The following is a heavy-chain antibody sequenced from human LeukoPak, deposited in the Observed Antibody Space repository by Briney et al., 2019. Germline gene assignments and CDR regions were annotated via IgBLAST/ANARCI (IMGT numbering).Heavy chain of an antibody. CDR1: GFTFDDAW. Sequence: GGSLRLSCAASGFTFDDAWMNWVRQGSGKGLEWVGRIKSKTDGGTTDYAAPVKGRFTISRDDSKNILYLQMNSLKIEDTAVYYCSTGRLDYWGQGILVTVSS. J-gene: IGHJ4*02. V-gene: IGHV3-15*01. CDR3: STGRLDY. CDR2: IKSKTDGGTT.